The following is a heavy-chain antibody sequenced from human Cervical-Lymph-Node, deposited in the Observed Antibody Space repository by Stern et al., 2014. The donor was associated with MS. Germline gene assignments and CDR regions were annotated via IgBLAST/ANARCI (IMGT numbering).Heavy chain of an antibody. CDR1: GFTFSNYA. V-gene: IGHV3-30*04. CDR3: VRGSGWYTEYYFDY. D-gene: IGHD6-19*01. Sequence: QVQLVESGGGVVQPGRSLRLSCAASGFTFSNYAMFWVRQAPGQGPEWVAHISYEGSSTNYADSVKGRFTVSRDNSMHTLYLQMHSLRPEDTAVYSCVRGSGWYTEYYFDYWGQGALVTVSS. CDR2: ISYEGSST. J-gene: IGHJ4*02.